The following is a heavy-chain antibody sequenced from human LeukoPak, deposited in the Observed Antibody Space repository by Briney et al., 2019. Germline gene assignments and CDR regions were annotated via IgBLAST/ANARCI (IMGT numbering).Heavy chain of an antibody. CDR3: ARGIYGDPVAFDS. V-gene: IGHV3-74*03. D-gene: IGHD4-17*01. CDR2: LKSDGSTA. J-gene: IGHJ4*02. Sequence: GGSLRLSSAASGFTFSSFNMHWVRQAPGKGLVWVSRLKSDGSTAMYADSVQGRFTISRDNARNTVHLLMSSLTVEDTGVYYCARGIYGDPVAFDSWGQGALVTVSS. CDR1: GFTFSSFN.